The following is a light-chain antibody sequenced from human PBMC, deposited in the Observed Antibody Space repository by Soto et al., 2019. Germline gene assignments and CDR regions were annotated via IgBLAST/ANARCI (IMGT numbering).Light chain of an antibody. Sequence: QSALTQPASVSGSPGQSITISCTGSNSDVGAYNYVSWYQQHPGKAPKLIIYEVNNRPSGVSHRFSGSKSGNTASLTISGLQAEDEADYYCASYTSSSTRVFGGGTKVTVL. J-gene: IGLJ3*02. CDR2: EVN. CDR3: ASYTSSSTRV. CDR1: NSDVGAYNY. V-gene: IGLV2-14*01.